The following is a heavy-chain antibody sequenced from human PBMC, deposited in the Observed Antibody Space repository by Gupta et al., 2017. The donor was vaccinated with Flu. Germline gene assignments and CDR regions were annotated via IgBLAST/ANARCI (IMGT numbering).Heavy chain of an antibody. J-gene: IGHJ6*02. CDR1: GFTFSRYG. D-gene: IGHD6-19*01. CDR2: ISYDGSNK. Sequence: QVQLVESGGGVVQPGRSLRLSCAAPGFTFSRYGMHWVRQAPGKGLEWVAVISYDGSNKYYADSVKGRFTISRDNSKNTLYLQMNSLRAEDTAVYYCAKDLGGGYSSTYYYGMDVWGQGTTVTVSS. V-gene: IGHV3-30*18. CDR3: AKDLGGGYSSTYYYGMDV.